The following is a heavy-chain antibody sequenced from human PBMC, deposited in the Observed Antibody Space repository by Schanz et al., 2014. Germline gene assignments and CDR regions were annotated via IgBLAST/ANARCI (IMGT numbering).Heavy chain of an antibody. CDR2: ISCNSGSI. J-gene: IGHJ1*01. CDR3: QRDTAQSRTGRSCDEILQQIWKVGIKAYF. V-gene: IGHV3-9*01. CDR1: GFPFNEYG. Sequence: AASGFPFNEYGMLWVRQAPWKGLEWVSSISCNSGSIDYADSVKGRFTISRDNAKNSLYLQMNSLSDEDTALYYCQRDTAQSRTGRSCDEILQQIWKVGIKAYF. D-gene: IGHD6-13*01.